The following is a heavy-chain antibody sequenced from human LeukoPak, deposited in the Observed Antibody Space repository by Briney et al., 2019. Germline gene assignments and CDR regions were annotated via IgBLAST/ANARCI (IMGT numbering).Heavy chain of an antibody. V-gene: IGHV3-23*01. CDR2: ISGSGGST. D-gene: IGHD1-26*01. J-gene: IGHJ4*02. Sequence: GGSLRLSCAASGFTFVSYAMSWVRQAPGKGLEWVSNISGSGGSTDYADSVKGRFTISRDNAKNSLYLQMNSLRAEDTAVYYCARGKRIVGATLFDYWGQGTLVTVSS. CDR3: ARGKRIVGATLFDY. CDR1: GFTFVSYA.